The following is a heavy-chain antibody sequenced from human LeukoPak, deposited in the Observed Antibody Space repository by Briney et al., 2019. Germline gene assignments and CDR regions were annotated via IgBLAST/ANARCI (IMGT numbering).Heavy chain of an antibody. CDR3: AHKNRYSYGSDYFDY. D-gene: IGHD5-18*01. CDR1: GFSLSTSGMG. V-gene: IGHV2-5*01. CDR2: IYWNDDK. J-gene: IGHJ4*02. Sequence: ESGPTLVKPTQTLTLTCTFSGFSLSTSGMGVGWIRQPPGKTLEWLALIYWNDDKRYSPSLKSRLTITKDTSKNQVVLTMTNMDPVDTATYYCAHKNRYSYGSDYFDYWGQGTLVTVSS.